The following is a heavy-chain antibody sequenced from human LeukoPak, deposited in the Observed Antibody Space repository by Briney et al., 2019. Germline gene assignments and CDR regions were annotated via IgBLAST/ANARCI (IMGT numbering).Heavy chain of an antibody. D-gene: IGHD3-10*01. V-gene: IGHV3-7*01. Sequence: GGSLRLSCAASGFTFSSYWMSWVRQAPGKGLEWVANIKQDGSEKYYVDSVKGRFTISRDNAKNSLYLQMNSLRAEDTAVYYCARANYYGSGSYYPDYWGQGTLVTVSS. CDR1: GFTFSSYW. J-gene: IGHJ4*02. CDR2: IKQDGSEK. CDR3: ARANYYGSGSYYPDY.